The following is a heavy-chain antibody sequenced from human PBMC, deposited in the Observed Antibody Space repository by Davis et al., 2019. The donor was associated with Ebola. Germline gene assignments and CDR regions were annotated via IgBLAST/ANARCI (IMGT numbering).Heavy chain of an antibody. CDR3: VRGSDAYKTGY. CDR1: GGSFSGYY. J-gene: IGHJ4*02. CDR2: INHSGNT. D-gene: IGHD5-24*01. Sequence: SETLSLTCAVYGGSFSGYYWSWIRQPPGKGLEWIGEINHSGNTNFSPSLKSRVTISVDTSKNQFSLEVRSVTAADTAFYYCVRGSDAYKTGYWGQGTLVTVSS. V-gene: IGHV4-34*01.